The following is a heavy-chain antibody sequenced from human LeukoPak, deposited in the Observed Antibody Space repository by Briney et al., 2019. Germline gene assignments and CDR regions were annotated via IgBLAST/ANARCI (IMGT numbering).Heavy chain of an antibody. CDR3: ARGLDCSGGSCYLSHFDY. D-gene: IGHD2-15*01. V-gene: IGHV1-2*02. J-gene: IGHJ4*02. Sequence: ASVKVSCKASGYTFTGYYMHWVRQAPGQGLEWMGWINPNSGGTNYAQKWQGEVTITRVTSISTAYMELSRLRSDGTAVYYCARGLDCSGGSCYLSHFDYWGQGTLVTVSS. CDR1: GYTFTGYY. CDR2: INPNSGGT.